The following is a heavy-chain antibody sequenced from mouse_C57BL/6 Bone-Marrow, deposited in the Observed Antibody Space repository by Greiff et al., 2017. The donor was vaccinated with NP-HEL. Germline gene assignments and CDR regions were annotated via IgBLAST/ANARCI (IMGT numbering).Heavy chain of an antibody. CDR2: ISNLAYRI. CDR1: GFTFSDYG. D-gene: IGHD1-1*01. V-gene: IGHV5-15*01. J-gene: IGHJ3*01. CDR3: ARRDYYGSSPWFAY. Sequence: EVKLMESGGGLVQPGGSLKLSCAASGFTFSDYGMAWVRQAPRKGPEWVAFISNLAYRIYYADTVTGRFTIARENAKNTLYLEMSRLRSEDTAMYYCARRDYYGSSPWFAYWGQGTLVTVSA.